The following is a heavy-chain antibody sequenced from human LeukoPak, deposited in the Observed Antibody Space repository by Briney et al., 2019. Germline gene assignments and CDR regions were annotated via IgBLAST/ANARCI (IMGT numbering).Heavy chain of an antibody. CDR3: AKDDKTGMARNFDY. V-gene: IGHV4-34*01. CDR2: INHSGSA. Sequence: SETLSLTCAVSGGSFSGYYWTWICQPPGKGLEWIGEINHSGSANYNPSLKSRVTISLDTSKNQFSLKLSSVTAADTAVYYCAKDDKTGMARNFDYWGQGTLVTVSS. CDR1: GGSFSGYY. J-gene: IGHJ4*02. D-gene: IGHD1-1*01.